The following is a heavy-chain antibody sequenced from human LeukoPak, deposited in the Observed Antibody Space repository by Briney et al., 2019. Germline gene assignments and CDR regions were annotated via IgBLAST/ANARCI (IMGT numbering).Heavy chain of an antibody. CDR1: GGSMSSYY. Sequence: SETLSLTCTVSGGSMSSYYWTWIRQPPGKGLEWIGYIYYSGSTNSNPSLKSRVTISVDTSKNQFSLKLSSVTAADTAVYYCARLVTTVSPFDYWGQGTLVTVSS. V-gene: IGHV4-59*12. CDR2: IYYSGST. D-gene: IGHD4-17*01. CDR3: ARLVTTVSPFDY. J-gene: IGHJ4*02.